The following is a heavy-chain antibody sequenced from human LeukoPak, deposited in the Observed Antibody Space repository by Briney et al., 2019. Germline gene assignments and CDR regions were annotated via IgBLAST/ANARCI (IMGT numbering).Heavy chain of an antibody. CDR1: GTTFSSSV. CDR3: AKDAGSGRNWFDP. J-gene: IGHJ5*02. Sequence: PLFLFCAGYGTTFSSSVPHRLRHEPPRALESGIVISYDGSNKYYADSVKGRFTISRDNSKNTLYLQMNRLRAEDTAVYYCAKDAGSGRNWFDPWGQGTLVTVSS. V-gene: IGHV3-30*18. CDR2: ISYDGSNK. D-gene: IGHD3-10*01.